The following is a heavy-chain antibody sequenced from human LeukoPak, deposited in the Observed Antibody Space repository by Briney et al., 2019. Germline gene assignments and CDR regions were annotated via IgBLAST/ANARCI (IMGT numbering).Heavy chain of an antibody. J-gene: IGHJ6*03. Sequence: ASVKVSCKASGYTFTSYYMHWVRQAPGQGLEWMGWINPSSGGTNYAQKFQGRVTMTRDTSISTAYMELSRLRSDDTAVYYCARDLVSSSGYYHYYYYYYMDVWGKGTTVTISS. CDR2: INPSSGGT. D-gene: IGHD3-22*01. CDR3: ARDLVSSSGYYHYYYYYYMDV. V-gene: IGHV1-2*02. CDR1: GYTFTSYY.